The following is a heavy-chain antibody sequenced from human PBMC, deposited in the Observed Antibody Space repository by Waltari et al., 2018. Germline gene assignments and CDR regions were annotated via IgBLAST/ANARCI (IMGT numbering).Heavy chain of an antibody. Sequence: EVQLLESGGGLVQPGGSLRLSCAASGFTFSSYAMSWVRQAPGAGLGWVSAISGSGGSTYYADSVKGRFTISRDNPKNTLYLQMNSLRAEDTAVYYCAKTAAAAGILMDLLVWYFDYCGQGTLVTVSS. V-gene: IGHV3-23*01. D-gene: IGHD6-13*01. CDR1: GFTFSSYA. J-gene: IGHJ4*02. CDR3: AKTAAAAGILMDLLVWYFDY. CDR2: ISGSGGST.